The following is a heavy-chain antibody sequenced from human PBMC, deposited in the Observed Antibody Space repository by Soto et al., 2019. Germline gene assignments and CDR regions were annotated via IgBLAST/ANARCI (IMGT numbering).Heavy chain of an antibody. CDR1: GFTFDDYT. V-gene: IGHV3-43*01. CDR2: ISWDGGST. Sequence: GGSLRLSCAASGFTFDDYTMHWVRQAPGKGLEWVSLISWDGGSTYYVDSVKGRFTISRDNSKNSLYLQMNSLRTEDTALYYCAKDIGRDGYNYAFDYWGQGTLVTVSS. D-gene: IGHD5-12*01. CDR3: AKDIGRDGYNYAFDY. J-gene: IGHJ4*02.